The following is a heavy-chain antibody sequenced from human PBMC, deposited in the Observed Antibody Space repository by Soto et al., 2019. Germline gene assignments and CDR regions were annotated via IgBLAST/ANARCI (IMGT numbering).Heavy chain of an antibody. CDR3: AIFGVVTTPPC. Sequence: ASVKFSCKASGGTFSSYAISWVRQAPGQGLEWMGGIIPIFGTANYAQKFQGRVTITADESTSTAYMELSSLRSEDTAVYYCAIFGVVTTPPCWGQGTLVTVSS. V-gene: IGHV1-69*13. D-gene: IGHD3-3*01. CDR2: IIPIFGTA. J-gene: IGHJ4*02. CDR1: GGTFSSYA.